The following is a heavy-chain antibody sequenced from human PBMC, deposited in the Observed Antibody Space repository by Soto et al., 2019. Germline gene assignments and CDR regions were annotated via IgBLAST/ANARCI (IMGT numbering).Heavy chain of an antibody. J-gene: IGHJ4*02. Sequence: PSETLSLTCAVYGGSFSGYYWSWIRQPPGKGLEWIGEINHSGSTNYNPSLKSRVTISVDTSKNQFSLKLNSVTAADTAVYYCARGGLMNDFWGQGTPVTVSS. CDR2: INHSGST. V-gene: IGHV4-34*01. CDR3: ARGGLMNDF. D-gene: IGHD3-16*01. CDR1: GGSFSGYY.